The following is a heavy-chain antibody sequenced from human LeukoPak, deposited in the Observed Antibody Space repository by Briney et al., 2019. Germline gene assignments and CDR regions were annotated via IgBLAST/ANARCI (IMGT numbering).Heavy chain of an antibody. D-gene: IGHD4-23*01. CDR1: GFTVSSNY. CDR2: IYSGGST. Sequence: GGPLRLSCAASGFTVSSNYMSWVRQAPGKGLEWVSVIYSGGSTYYADSVKGRFTISRDNSKNTLYLQMNSLRAEDTAVYYCARGLDYGGPRDAFDIWGQGTMVTVSS. J-gene: IGHJ3*02. CDR3: ARGLDYGGPRDAFDI. V-gene: IGHV3-66*01.